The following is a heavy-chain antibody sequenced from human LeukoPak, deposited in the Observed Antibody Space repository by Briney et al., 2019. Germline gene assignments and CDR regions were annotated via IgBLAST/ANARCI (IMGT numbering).Heavy chain of an antibody. V-gene: IGHV1-69*04. CDR3: ASRPIVVVPAAEAGDAFDI. CDR2: IIPILGVA. Sequence: SVKVSCKASGGTFSSYAISWVRQAPGQGLEWMGRIIPILGVANYAQKFQGRVTITADKSTSTAYMELSSLRSEDTAVYYCASRPIVVVPAAEAGDAFDIWGQGTMVTVSS. J-gene: IGHJ3*02. D-gene: IGHD2-2*01. CDR1: GGTFSSYA.